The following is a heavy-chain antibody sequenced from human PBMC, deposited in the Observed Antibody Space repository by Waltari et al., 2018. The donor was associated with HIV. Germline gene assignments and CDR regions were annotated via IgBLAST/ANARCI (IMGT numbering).Heavy chain of an antibody. V-gene: IGHV3-30*02. CDR3: AKVFPCFRQGGDCYWAFDY. Sequence: QVQLVESGGGVVQPGGSLRLSCAASGFTFSSYGMHWVRQAPGKGLEWVAFIRYDGSNKYYADSVKGRFTISRDNSKNTLYLQMNSLRAEDTAVYYCAKVFPCFRQGGDCYWAFDYWGQGTLVTVSS. D-gene: IGHD2-21*02. J-gene: IGHJ4*02. CDR1: GFTFSSYG. CDR2: IRYDGSNK.